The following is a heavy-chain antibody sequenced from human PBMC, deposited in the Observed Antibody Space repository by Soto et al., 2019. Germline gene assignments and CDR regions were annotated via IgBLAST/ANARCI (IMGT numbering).Heavy chain of an antibody. D-gene: IGHD6-13*01. CDR3: AASIAAAGMDV. CDR1: GFTFTSSA. CDR2: IVVGSGNT. Sequence: WASVKVSCKASGFTFTSSAVQWVRQARGQRLEWIGWIVVGSGNTNYAQKFQERVTITRDMSTSTAYMELSSLRSEDTAVYYCAASIAAAGMDVWGQGTTVTVSS. J-gene: IGHJ6*02. V-gene: IGHV1-58*01.